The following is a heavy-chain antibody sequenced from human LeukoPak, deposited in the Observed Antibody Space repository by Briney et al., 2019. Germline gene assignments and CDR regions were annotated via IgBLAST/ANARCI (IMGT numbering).Heavy chain of an antibody. CDR2: INPSGGST. J-gene: IGHJ3*02. CDR3: ARDLGGNIAVAGHDAFDI. V-gene: IGHV1-46*01. Sequence: ASVKVSCKASGYTFTSYYMHWVRQAPGQGLEWMGIINPSGGSTSYAQKFQGRVTMTRDTSTSTVYVELSSLRSEDTAVYYCARDLGGNIAVAGHDAFDIWGQGTMVTVSS. CDR1: GYTFTSYY. D-gene: IGHD6-19*01.